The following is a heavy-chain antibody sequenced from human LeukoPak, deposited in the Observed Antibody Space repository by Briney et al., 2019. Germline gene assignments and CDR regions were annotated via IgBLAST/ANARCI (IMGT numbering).Heavy chain of an antibody. CDR3: AKDRGRIQLWLKGPEPIDY. V-gene: IGHV3-7*01. CDR2: IKQDGSEK. Sequence: GGSLRLSCAASGFTFSRYWMSWVRQAPGKGLEWVANIKQDGSEKYYVDSVKGRFTTSRDNSKNTLYLQMNSLRAEDTAVYYCAKDRGRIQLWLKGPEPIDYWGQGTLVTVSS. D-gene: IGHD5-18*01. CDR1: GFTFSRYW. J-gene: IGHJ4*02.